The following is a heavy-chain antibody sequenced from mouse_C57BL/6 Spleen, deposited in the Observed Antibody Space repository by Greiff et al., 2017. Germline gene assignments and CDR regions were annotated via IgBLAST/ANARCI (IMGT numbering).Heavy chain of an antibody. D-gene: IGHD1-1*01. Sequence: DVMLVESGGGLVKPGGSLKLSCAASGFTFSDYGMHWVRQAPEKGLEWVAYISSGSSTIYYADTVKGRFTISRDNAKNTLFLQMTSLRSEDTAMYYCARPPLLRWYFDVWGTGTTVTVSS. CDR2: ISSGSSTI. CDR1: GFTFSDYG. J-gene: IGHJ1*03. CDR3: ARPPLLRWYFDV. V-gene: IGHV5-17*01.